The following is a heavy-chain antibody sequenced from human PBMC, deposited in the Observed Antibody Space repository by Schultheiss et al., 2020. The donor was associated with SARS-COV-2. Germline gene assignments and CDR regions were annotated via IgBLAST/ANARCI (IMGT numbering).Heavy chain of an antibody. CDR3: ARDIRGSYYWYFDL. Sequence: SETLSLTCTVSGGSISSYYWSWIRQPPGKGLEWIGYIYYSGSTNYNPSLKSRVTISVDTSKNQFSLKLSSVTAADTAVYYCARDIRGSYYWYFDLWGRGTLVTVSS. D-gene: IGHD1-26*01. V-gene: IGHV4-59*12. CDR2: IYYSGST. CDR1: GGSISSYY. J-gene: IGHJ2*01.